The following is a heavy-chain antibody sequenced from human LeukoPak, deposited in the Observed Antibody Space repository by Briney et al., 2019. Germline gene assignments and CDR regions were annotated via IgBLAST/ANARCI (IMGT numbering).Heavy chain of an antibody. CDR1: GGSISSNY. D-gene: IGHD4-17*01. Sequence: SETLSLTCTVSGGSISSNYWSWIRQPAGKGLEWIGRIYTRGSTNYNPSLKSRVTISVDTSKNQFSLKLSSVTAADTAVYYCARRYYGDYVEGLFDYWGQGTLVTVSS. J-gene: IGHJ4*02. CDR2: IYTRGST. CDR3: ARRYYGDYVEGLFDY. V-gene: IGHV4-4*07.